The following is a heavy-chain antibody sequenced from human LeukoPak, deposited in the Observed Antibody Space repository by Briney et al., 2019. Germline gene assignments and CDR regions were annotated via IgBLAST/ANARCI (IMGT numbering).Heavy chain of an antibody. J-gene: IGHJ6*03. CDR2: INHSGST. Sequence: SETLSLTCAVYGGSFSGYYWSWIRQPPGKGLEWIGEINHSGSTNYNPSLKSRVTISVDTSKNQFSLKLSSVTAADTAVYYCARGGIFDYYYYYYMDVWGKGTTVTVSS. CDR1: GGSFSGYY. D-gene: IGHD2-15*01. V-gene: IGHV4-34*01. CDR3: ARGGIFDYYYYYYMDV.